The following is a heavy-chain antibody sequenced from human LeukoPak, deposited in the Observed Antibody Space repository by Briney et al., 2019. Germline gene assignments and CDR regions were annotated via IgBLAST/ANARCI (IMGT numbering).Heavy chain of an antibody. J-gene: IGHJ4*02. CDR2: ISSSSSYI. V-gene: IGHV3-21*01. CDR1: GFTFSSHS. CDR3: ARGATGWYDY. Sequence: KPGGSLRLSCAASGFTFSSHSMNWVRQAPGKGLEWVSSISSSSSYIYYADSVKGRFTISRDNAKNSLYLQMNSLRAEDTAVYYCARGATGWYDYWGQGTLVTVSS. D-gene: IGHD6-19*01.